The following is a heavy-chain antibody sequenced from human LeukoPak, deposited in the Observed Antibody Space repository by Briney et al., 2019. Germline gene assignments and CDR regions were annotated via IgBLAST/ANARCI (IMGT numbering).Heavy chain of an antibody. D-gene: IGHD3-10*01. V-gene: IGHV3-15*01. CDR3: AKDELTYYYGSGSYSLPDY. CDR2: IKSKTDGGTT. CDR1: GFTFSNAW. Sequence: EGSLRLSCAASGFTFSNAWMSWVRQAPGKGLEWVGRIKSKTDGGTTDYAAPVKGRFTISRDDSKNTLYLQMNSLRAEDTAVYYCAKDELTYYYGSGSYSLPDYWGQGTLVTASS. J-gene: IGHJ4*02.